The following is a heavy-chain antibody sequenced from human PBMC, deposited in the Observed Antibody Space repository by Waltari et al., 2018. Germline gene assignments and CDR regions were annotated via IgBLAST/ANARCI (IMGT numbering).Heavy chain of an antibody. CDR2: VNYGGTT. CDR1: GGSLSGYY. Sequence: QVRLQQWGAGLLKPSETLSLTCVVSGGSLSGYYWSWIRQRPGKGLEWIGEVNYGGTTNYNPARKTPSTLSIDTSNNHSTLILNSATAADTAVYYCAKQVVGSRWYLGWGQGTLVSVSS. D-gene: IGHD6-19*01. V-gene: IGHV4-34*01. CDR3: AKQVVGSRWYLG. J-gene: IGHJ4*02.